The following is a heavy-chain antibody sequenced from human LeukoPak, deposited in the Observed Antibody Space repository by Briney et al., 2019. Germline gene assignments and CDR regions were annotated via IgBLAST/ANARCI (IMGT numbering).Heavy chain of an antibody. CDR3: SRGPKQIWLYDGMDV. J-gene: IGHJ6*02. D-gene: IGHD3-16*01. CDR2: IRSRAYGGTT. V-gene: IGHV3-49*04. CDR1: GFTFGDHA. Sequence: GRSLRLSCTASGFTFGDHAMSWVRQAPGKGREWVGFIRSRAYGGTTEYAASVQGRFIISRDDTKVIAYLKPRSLKTEDTAVYYCSRGPKQIWLYDGMDVWGQGTTVTVSS.